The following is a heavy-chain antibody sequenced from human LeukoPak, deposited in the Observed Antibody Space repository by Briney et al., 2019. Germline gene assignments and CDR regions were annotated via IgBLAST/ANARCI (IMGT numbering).Heavy chain of an antibody. CDR3: ARATASRFDY. D-gene: IGHD5-18*01. J-gene: IGHJ4*02. CDR1: GGSVSSDTYY. V-gene: IGHV4-61*01. Sequence: HSETLSLTCTVSGGSVSSDTYYWSWIRQPPGKGLEWIGYIYYGGSTNYNPSLKSRVTISVDTSKNQFSLKLSSVTAADTAVYYCARATASRFDYWGQGTLVTASS. CDR2: IYYGGST.